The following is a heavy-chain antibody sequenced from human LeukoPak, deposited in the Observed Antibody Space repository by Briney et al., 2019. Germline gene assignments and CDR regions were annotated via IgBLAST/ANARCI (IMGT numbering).Heavy chain of an antibody. J-gene: IGHJ4*02. CDR3: ARGGVNPVDH. Sequence: PGRSLRLSCAASGFTFSSHGMHWVRPAPGRGLEWVAVISYDGSNKYYADSVKGRFTISRDNAKSILYLQMNNLRAEDTAMYFCARGGVNPVDHWGQGTLVTVSS. D-gene: IGHD1-14*01. V-gene: IGHV3-30*03. CDR2: ISYDGSNK. CDR1: GFTFSSHG.